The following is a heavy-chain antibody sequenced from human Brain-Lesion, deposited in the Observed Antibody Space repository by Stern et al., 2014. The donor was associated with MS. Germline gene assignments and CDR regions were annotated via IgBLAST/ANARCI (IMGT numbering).Heavy chain of an antibody. D-gene: IGHD4-17*01. Sequence: VQLVESGPGLVKPSQTLSLTCTVSGGPISSHSYYWSWIRQPAGKGLEWIGRIYASGTPTYTPSLKSRVPISVDTSKNQLSLRLSSVTASDTAVYYCARDYGDLEFDLWGQGTLVTVSS. J-gene: IGHJ4*02. V-gene: IGHV4-61*02. CDR2: IYASGTP. CDR1: GGPISSHSYY. CDR3: ARDYGDLEFDL.